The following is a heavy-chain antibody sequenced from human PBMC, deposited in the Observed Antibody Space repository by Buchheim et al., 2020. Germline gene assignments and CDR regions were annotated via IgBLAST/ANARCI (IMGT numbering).Heavy chain of an antibody. V-gene: IGHV3-23*01. J-gene: IGHJ4*02. CDR2: IDAGGNS. CDR1: GFTMSSDG. CDR3: DKIWSGYSGADY. D-gene: IGHD3-3*01. Sequence: DVQLLQSGGGLVQPGGSLRLSCAASGFTMSSDGMSWVRQAPGKGLEWVATIDAGGNSFHADSGKGRFTISRDDSKNTLYREMNNLRAEDTAVYYCDKIWSGYSGADYWGQGTL.